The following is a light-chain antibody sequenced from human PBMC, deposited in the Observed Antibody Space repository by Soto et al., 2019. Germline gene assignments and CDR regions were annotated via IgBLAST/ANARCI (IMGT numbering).Light chain of an antibody. CDR1: QSISSK. CDR3: QQYFTSPIT. V-gene: IGKV3D-15*02. CDR2: GAS. J-gene: IGKJ5*01. Sequence: EIVMTPSPATLSVSPVERATLSCRASQSISSKLAWYQQKPGQAPRLLISGASNRASGIPARFSAWGSGTDFTLTISRVDPADFAFYYCQQYFTSPITFGQGTRLEIK.